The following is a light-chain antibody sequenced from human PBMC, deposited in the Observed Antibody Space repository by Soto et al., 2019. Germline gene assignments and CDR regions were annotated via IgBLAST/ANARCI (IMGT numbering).Light chain of an antibody. J-gene: IGKJ4*01. CDR3: QQYGSSPLT. CDR2: GTS. CDR1: QSVAANS. V-gene: IGKV3-20*01. Sequence: EIVLTQSPGTLSLSPGERATLSCRASQSVAANSLAWYQHKPGQGPRLLIYGTSSRATGIPDRFSGSGSGTGFTLTIGRLEPEDFAVYYCQQYGSSPLTFGGGTKVDIK.